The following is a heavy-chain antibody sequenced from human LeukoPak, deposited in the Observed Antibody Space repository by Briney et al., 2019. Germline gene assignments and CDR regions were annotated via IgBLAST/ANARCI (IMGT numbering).Heavy chain of an antibody. CDR3: AILGIETAFDI. CDR2: IYHSGST. J-gene: IGHJ3*02. D-gene: IGHD7-27*01. Sequence: SETLSLTCAVSGYSISSGYYWGWIRQPPGKGLEWIGSIYHSGSTYYNPSLKSRVTISVDTSKDQFSLKLSSVTAADTAVYYCAILGIETAFDIWGQGTMVTVSS. CDR1: GYSISSGYY. V-gene: IGHV4-38-2*01.